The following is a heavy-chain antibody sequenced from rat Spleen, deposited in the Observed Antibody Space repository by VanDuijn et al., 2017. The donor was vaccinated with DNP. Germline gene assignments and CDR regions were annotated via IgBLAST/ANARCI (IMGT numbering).Heavy chain of an antibody. CDR2: IFYDETRT. D-gene: IGHD1-12*02. CDR3: ARPNYYAGSYPHY. V-gene: IGHV5S10*01. J-gene: IGHJ2*01. Sequence: EVQLVESGGGLVRPGRSLKISCTASGFTFSDFHMAWVRQAPQKGLEWVATIFYDETRTYYRDSVKGRFTVSRDNAKSTLYLQLDSLRSEDTATYYCARPNYYAGSYPHYWGQGVMVTVSS. CDR1: GFTFSDFH.